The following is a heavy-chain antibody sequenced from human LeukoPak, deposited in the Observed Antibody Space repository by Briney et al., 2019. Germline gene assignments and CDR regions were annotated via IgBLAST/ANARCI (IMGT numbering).Heavy chain of an antibody. CDR2: IKQDETEK. D-gene: IGHD1-26*01. CDR1: GFTFSNFW. V-gene: IGHV3-7*01. J-gene: IGHJ4*02. CDR3: AKDVVGARYNYFDY. Sequence: GGSLRLSCTASGFTFSNFWMGWVRQAPGKGLEWVANIKQDETEKFYLGSVKGRFTISRDNSKNTLYLQMNSLRPEDTAVYYCAKDVVGARYNYFDYWGQGTLVTVSS.